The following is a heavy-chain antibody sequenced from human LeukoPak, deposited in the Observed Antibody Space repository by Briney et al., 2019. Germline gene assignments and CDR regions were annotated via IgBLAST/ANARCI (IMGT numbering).Heavy chain of an antibody. D-gene: IGHD3-16*02. J-gene: IGHJ4*02. CDR3: ARLTFGGVIGFDY. CDR1: GFTFSRYS. Sequence: GGSLRLSCAASGFTFSRYSMNWVRQAPGKGLEWVSYISSSSSSIYYADSVKGRFTISRDNAKNSLYLHMNSLRDEDTAVYYCARLTFGGVIGFDYWGQGTLVTVSS. CDR2: ISSSSSSI. V-gene: IGHV3-48*02.